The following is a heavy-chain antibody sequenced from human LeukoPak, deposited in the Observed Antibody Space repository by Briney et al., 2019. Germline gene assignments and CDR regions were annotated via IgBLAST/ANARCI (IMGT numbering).Heavy chain of an antibody. Sequence: GGSLRLSCAASGFTFGGYTMGWVRQAPGKGLQWVSTITSGGDYMYYADPVKGRFTISRDDSKNSLYLHMNSLRAEDTAVYYCARVSIFGVVIANDYWGQGTVVTVSS. CDR3: ARVSIFGVVIANDY. V-gene: IGHV3-21*01. D-gene: IGHD3-16*02. J-gene: IGHJ4*02. CDR1: GFTFGGYT. CDR2: ITSGGDYM.